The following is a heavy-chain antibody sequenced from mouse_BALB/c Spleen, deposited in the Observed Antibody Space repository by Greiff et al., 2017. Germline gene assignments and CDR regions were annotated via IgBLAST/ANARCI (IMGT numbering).Heavy chain of an antibody. CDR2: ISSGSSTI. J-gene: IGHJ2*01. CDR3: ARGGGSYYFDY. Sequence: EVKVEESGGGLVQPGGSRKLSCAASGFTFSSFGMHWVRQAPEKGLEWVAYISSGSSTIYYADTVKGRFTISRDNPKNTLFLQMTSLRSEDTAMYYCARGGGSYYFDYWGEGTTLTVSS. V-gene: IGHV5-17*02. CDR1: GFTFSSFG.